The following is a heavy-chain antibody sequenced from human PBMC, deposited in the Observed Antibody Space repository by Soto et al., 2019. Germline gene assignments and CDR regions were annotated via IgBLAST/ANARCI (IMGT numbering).Heavy chain of an antibody. CDR2: ISYDGSNK. J-gene: IGHJ4*02. D-gene: IGHD1-26*01. CDR3: AKDPPNSGSYFDY. Sequence: GGSLRLSCAASGFTFSSYGMHWVRQAPGKGLEWVAVISYDGSNKYYADSVKGRFTISRDNSKNTLYLQMNSLRAEDTAVYYCAKDPPNSGSYFDYWGQGTLVTVSS. CDR1: GFTFSSYG. V-gene: IGHV3-30*18.